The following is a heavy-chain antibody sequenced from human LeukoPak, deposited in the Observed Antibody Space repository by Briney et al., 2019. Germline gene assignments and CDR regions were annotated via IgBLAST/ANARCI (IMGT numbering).Heavy chain of an antibody. V-gene: IGHV4-34*01. CDR2: INHSGST. D-gene: IGHD2-2*01. J-gene: IGHJ4*02. CDR1: GGSFRGYY. CDR3: ASTERCSTTCPLDY. Sequence: PAETLSLTCAVYGGSFRGYYWSWIRQPPGKGLEWIGEINHSGSTNYNPSLKSRVTISLDTSMKKFSLKLNSVTAADTAVYYCASTERCSTTCPLDYWGQGTLVTVSS.